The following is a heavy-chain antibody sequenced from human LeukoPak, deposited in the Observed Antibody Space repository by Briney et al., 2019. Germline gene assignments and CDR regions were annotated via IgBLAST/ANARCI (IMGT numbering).Heavy chain of an antibody. V-gene: IGHV3-49*03. CDR2: IRSKDYGGTP. CDR1: GFMFGDYA. Sequence: GGSLRLSWTASGFMFGDYAVSWIRQAPGKGLEWVGFIRSKDYGGTPEYAASVKGRFSISRDDSKSIAYLQMNSLKTEDTAVYYCARRYYYGSGTYNPPHYWGQGTLVTVSS. J-gene: IGHJ4*02. D-gene: IGHD3-10*01. CDR3: ARRYYYGSGTYNPPHY.